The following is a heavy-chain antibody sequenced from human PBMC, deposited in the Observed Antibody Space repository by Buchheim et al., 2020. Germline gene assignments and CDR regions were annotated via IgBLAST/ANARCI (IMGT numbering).Heavy chain of an antibody. Sequence: QVQLQQWGAGLLKPSETLSLTCAVYGGSFSGYYWSWIRQPPGKGLEWIGEINHSGTTNYNPSLKSRVTISVDTSKNQFSLKLSSVTAADTAVYYCASRSIYYDSSGYRYWGQGTL. J-gene: IGHJ4*02. CDR2: INHSGTT. CDR1: GGSFSGYY. D-gene: IGHD3-22*01. V-gene: IGHV4-34*01. CDR3: ASRSIYYDSSGYRY.